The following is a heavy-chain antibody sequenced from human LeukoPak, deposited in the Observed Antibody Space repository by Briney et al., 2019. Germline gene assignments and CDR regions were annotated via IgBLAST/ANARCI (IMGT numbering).Heavy chain of an antibody. J-gene: IGHJ4*02. D-gene: IGHD2-21*02. V-gene: IGHV3-30*03. CDR1: GFTFSSYW. CDR3: ARDVVVTAIWYYFDY. CDR2: ISYDGNNK. Sequence: GGSLRLSCAASGFTFSSYWMSWVRQAPGKGLEWVAVISYDGNNKYYADSVKGRFTISRDNSKNTLSLQMNSLRDEDTAVYYCARDVVVTAIWYYFDYWGQGTLVTVSS.